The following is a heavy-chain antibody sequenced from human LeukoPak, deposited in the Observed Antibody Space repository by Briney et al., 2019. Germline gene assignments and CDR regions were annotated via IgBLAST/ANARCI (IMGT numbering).Heavy chain of an antibody. CDR3: ARDHATYREPDYFDY. D-gene: IGHD1-14*01. V-gene: IGHV4-30-4*08. J-gene: IGHJ4*02. CDR1: GGSISSGDYY. Sequence: ASETLSLTCTVSGGSISSGDYYWSWIRQPPGKGLEWIGYIYYSGSTYYNPSLKSRVTISVDTSKNQFSLKLSSVTAADTAVYYCARDHATYREPDYFDYWGQGTLVTVSS. CDR2: IYYSGST.